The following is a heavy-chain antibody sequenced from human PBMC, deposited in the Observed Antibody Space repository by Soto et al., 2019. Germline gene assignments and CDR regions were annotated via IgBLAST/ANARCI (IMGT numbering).Heavy chain of an antibody. CDR3: ARDLDLWSGLFRRSPYDFYGLDA. J-gene: IGHJ6*02. Sequence: GTLRLSCAVSGCTFDIHALPWVRQGPGKGLEWVPGVTYDGSDRYYADSVKGRFTISRDESRNTLYLQMNNVRGEDTAVYYCARDLDLWSGLFRRSPYDFYGLDAWGQGTAVTGSS. CDR1: GCTFDIHA. D-gene: IGHD3-3*01. CDR2: VTYDGSDR. V-gene: IGHV3-30*04.